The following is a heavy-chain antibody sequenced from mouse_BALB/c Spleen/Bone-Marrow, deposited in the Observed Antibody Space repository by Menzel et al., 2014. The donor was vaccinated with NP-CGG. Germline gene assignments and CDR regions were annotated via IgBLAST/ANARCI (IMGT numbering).Heavy chain of an antibody. D-gene: IGHD1-1*01. CDR3: DYYGSSCFDY. J-gene: IGHJ2*01. V-gene: IGHV1-77*01. Sequence: QVQLKQSGPELVKPGASVKMSCKASGYTFTDYVISWVKQRTGQGLEWIGEIYPGSGSTYYNEKFKGKVTLSADKSSNTAYMQLSSLTAEASAVYFRDYYGSSCFDYWGQGTTLTVSS. CDR1: GYTFTDYV. CDR2: IYPGSGST.